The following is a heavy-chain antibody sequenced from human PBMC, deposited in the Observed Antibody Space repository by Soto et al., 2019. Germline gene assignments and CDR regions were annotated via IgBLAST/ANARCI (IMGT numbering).Heavy chain of an antibody. Sequence: QVQLQESGPGLVKPSGTLSLTCAVSGGSISSSSWWTWVRQSPGKGLEWIGEIFESVATNYNPSLKCRLTISVAKSKNPVSLNLSSLTAADPAVYFCTTSHAGELNNWGQGNLVTVSS. J-gene: IGHJ4*02. D-gene: IGHD1-7*01. CDR3: TTSHAGELNN. CDR1: GGSISSSSW. V-gene: IGHV4-4*02. CDR2: IFESVAT.